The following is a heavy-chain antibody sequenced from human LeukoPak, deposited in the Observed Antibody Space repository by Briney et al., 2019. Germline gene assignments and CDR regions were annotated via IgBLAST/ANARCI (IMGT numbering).Heavy chain of an antibody. J-gene: IGHJ5*02. CDR2: IYHRGNT. CDR3: ARRHPTSSWFDP. CDR1: GDSISSGGYY. Sequence: PSETLPLTCTVSGDSISSGGYYWSWIRHHPGKGLEWFGQIYHRGNTIYNPSLKSRVTMSVDTTKNQFSLQLRSATAADTAVYYCARRHPTSSWFDPWGLGTLVTVSS. D-gene: IGHD3-16*01. V-gene: IGHV4-31*03.